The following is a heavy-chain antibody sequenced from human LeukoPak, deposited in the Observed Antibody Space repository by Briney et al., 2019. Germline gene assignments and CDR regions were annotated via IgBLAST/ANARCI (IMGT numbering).Heavy chain of an antibody. J-gene: IGHJ4*02. V-gene: IGHV1-2*02. CDR3: ARGASSGLGGTFDY. CDR1: GYTFTGYD. CDR2: INPNSGGT. D-gene: IGHD6-19*01. Sequence: ASVKVSCKASGYTFTGYDMHWVRQAPGQGLEWMGWINPNSGGTNYAQKFQGRVTMTRDTSSNTAYMELSRLRSDATAVSYCARGASSGLGGTFDYWGQGTLVTVSS.